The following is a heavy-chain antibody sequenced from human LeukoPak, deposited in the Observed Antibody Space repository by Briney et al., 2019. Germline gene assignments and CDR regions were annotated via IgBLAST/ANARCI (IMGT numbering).Heavy chain of an antibody. D-gene: IGHD3-22*01. CDR1: GDSISSGDYY. J-gene: IGHJ3*02. CDR3: ARGPYYFDSSGAFDI. Sequence: SETLSLTCTVSGDSISSGDYYWSWIRQPAGKGLEWIGRIYTSGSTDYNPSLKSRVTISVDTSKNQFSLKLSSVTAADTAVYYCARGPYYFDSSGAFDIWGQGTMVTVSS. CDR2: IYTSGST. V-gene: IGHV4-61*02.